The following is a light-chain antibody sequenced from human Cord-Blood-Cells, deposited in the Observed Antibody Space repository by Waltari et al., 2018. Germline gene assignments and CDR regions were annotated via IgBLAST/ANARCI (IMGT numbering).Light chain of an antibody. CDR2: AAS. CDR3: QQSYSTPYT. Sequence: DIQMTQSPSSLSASVGDRVTITCRASQSISSYLNWYQQKPGKAPKPLIYAASSLQSGVPSRFSGSGSGKDFTLTISSLQPEDFATYYCQQSYSTPYTFGQGTKLEIK. V-gene: IGKV1-39*01. CDR1: QSISSY. J-gene: IGKJ2*01.